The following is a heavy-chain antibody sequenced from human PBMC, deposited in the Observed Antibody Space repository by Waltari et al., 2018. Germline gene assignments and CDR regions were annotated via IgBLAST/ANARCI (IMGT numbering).Heavy chain of an antibody. Sequence: QVQLVQSGAEVKKPGASVKVSCKASGYTFTSYFIYWVRQAPGQGLEWMGIINPGDESTRYAQNFQGRVTMTRDTSTSTVYLGLSSLTSDDSAVYYCARPVVVGATAPIDYWGQGTTVTVSS. V-gene: IGHV1-46*01. D-gene: IGHD1-26*01. CDR2: INPGDEST. CDR3: ARPVVVGATAPIDY. CDR1: GYTFTSYF. J-gene: IGHJ4*03.